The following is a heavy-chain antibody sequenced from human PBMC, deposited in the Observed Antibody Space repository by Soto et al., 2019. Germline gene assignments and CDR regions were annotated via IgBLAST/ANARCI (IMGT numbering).Heavy chain of an antibody. D-gene: IGHD6-25*01. CDR2: IIPILGIA. CDR1: GGTFSSYT. V-gene: IGHV1-69*04. CDR3: AREGQPSGTPNWFDP. J-gene: IGHJ5*02. Sequence: SVKVSCKASGGTFSSYTISWVRQAPGQGLEWMGRIIPILGIANYAQKFQGRVTITADKSTSTAYMELSSLRSEDTAVCYCAREGQPSGTPNWFDPWGQGTLVTVSS.